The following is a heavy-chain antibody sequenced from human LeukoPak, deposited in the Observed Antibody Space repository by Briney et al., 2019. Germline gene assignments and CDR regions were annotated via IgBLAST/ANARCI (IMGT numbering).Heavy chain of an antibody. CDR1: GFXFSSYA. V-gene: IGHV3-23*01. J-gene: IGHJ4*02. CDR2: ITGSSAST. CDR3: AKLDYYDTH. Sequence: PGGSLRLSCVASGFXFSSYAMSWVRQAPGKGLEWVSSITGSSASTYYADSVKGRFTISRDNSKNTLYLQMNSLRAEDMAVYFCAKLDYYDTHWGQGTLVTVSS. D-gene: IGHD3-22*01.